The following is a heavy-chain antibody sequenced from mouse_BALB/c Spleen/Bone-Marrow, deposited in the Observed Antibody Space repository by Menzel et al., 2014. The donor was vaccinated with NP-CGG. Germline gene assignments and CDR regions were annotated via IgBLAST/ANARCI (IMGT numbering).Heavy chain of an antibody. Sequence: EVMLVESGGDLVKPGGSLKLSCAASGFTFXSYGMSWVRQTPDKRLEWVATINNGGTYTYYPDSVKGRFTISRDNAKNTLYLQMSSLESEDTAMYYCALNWDSAYWGQGTLVTVSA. D-gene: IGHD4-1*02. CDR1: GFTFXSYG. CDR3: ALNWDSAY. J-gene: IGHJ3*01. V-gene: IGHV5-6*02. CDR2: INNGGTYT.